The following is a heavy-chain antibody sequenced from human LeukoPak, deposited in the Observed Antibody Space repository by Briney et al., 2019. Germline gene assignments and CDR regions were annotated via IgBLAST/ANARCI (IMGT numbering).Heavy chain of an antibody. J-gene: IGHJ4*02. D-gene: IGHD1-1*01. CDR3: ARSMGGTIED. Sequence: GASVKVSCKASGGTFSSYAISWVRQAPGQGLEWMGGIIPIFGTANYAQKFQGRVTITADESTSTAYMELRSLRSDDTAVYYCARSMGGTIEDWGQGTLVTVSS. CDR1: GGTFSSYA. V-gene: IGHV1-69*13. CDR2: IIPIFGTA.